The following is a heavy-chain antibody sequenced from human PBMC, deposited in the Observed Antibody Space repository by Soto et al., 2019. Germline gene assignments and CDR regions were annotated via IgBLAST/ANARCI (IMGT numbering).Heavy chain of an antibody. J-gene: IGHJ6*02. CDR2: INTDNGNT. V-gene: IGHV1-3*04. Sequence: QVQLVQSGAEVKKPGASVKVSCKASGYNFTMYAMIWVRQAPGQRPEWMGWINTDNGNTKYSPKLQGRVTITRDTSASTAYMELSSLKSEDTAVYYCARGERLYYAYYGMDVWGQGSTVTVSS. CDR1: GYNFTMYA. D-gene: IGHD2-21*01. CDR3: ARGERLYYAYYGMDV.